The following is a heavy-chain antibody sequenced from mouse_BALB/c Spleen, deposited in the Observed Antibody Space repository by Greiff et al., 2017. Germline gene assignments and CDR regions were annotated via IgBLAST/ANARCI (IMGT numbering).Heavy chain of an antibody. CDR1: GFSLTSYG. D-gene: IGHD2-4*01. V-gene: IGHV2-9*02. CDR3: ATSMITDAMDY. Sequence: VQLKESGPGLVAPSQSLSITCTVSGFSLTSYGVHWVRQPPGKGLEWLGVIWAGGSTNYNSALMSRLSISKDNSKSQVFLKMNSLQTDDTAMYYCATSMITDAMDYWGQGTSVTVSS. CDR2: IWAGGST. J-gene: IGHJ4*01.